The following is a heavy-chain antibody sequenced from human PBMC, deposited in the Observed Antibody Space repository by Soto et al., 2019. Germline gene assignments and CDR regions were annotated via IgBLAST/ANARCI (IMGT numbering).Heavy chain of an antibody. CDR3: AKDQGSSWYERDY. J-gene: IGHJ4*02. D-gene: IGHD6-13*01. CDR1: GFTFSNYA. V-gene: IGHV3-23*01. Sequence: EVQLLESGGGLVQPGGSLRLSCAASGFTFSNYAVTWVRQAPGKGLEWVSTISGSGGSTYYADSVKVRFTISRDNSKNTLYRQMNSLRAEDSAVYYCAKDQGSSWYERDYWGQGTLVTVSS. CDR2: ISGSGGST.